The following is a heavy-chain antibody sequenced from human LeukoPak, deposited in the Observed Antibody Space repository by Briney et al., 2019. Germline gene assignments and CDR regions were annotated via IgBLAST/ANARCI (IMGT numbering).Heavy chain of an antibody. CDR1: GYSISSGYY. CDR3: AAGGPRDWFDP. CDR2: IYHSGST. V-gene: IGHV4-38-2*01. D-gene: IGHD3-16*01. Sequence: PSETLSLTCAVSGYSISSGYYWGWIRQPPGKGLEWIGSIYHSGSTYYNPSLKSRVTISVDTSKNQFSLKLSSVTAADTAVYYCAAGGPRDWFDPWGQGTLVTVSS. J-gene: IGHJ5*02.